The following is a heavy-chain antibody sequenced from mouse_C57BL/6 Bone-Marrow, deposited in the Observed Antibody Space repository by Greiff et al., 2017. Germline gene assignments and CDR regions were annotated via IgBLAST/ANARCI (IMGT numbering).Heavy chain of an antibody. CDR3: AKGVYSNYGAY. J-gene: IGHJ3*01. CDR1: GYTFTSYW. D-gene: IGHD2-5*01. V-gene: IGHV1-61*01. CDR2: IYPSDSYT. Sequence: QVQLQQPGAELVRPGSSVKLSCKASGYTFTSYWMDWVKQRPGQGLEWIGNIYPSDSYTHYNQKFKDKATLTVDKSSSTAYMQLSSLTSEDSAVYYCAKGVYSNYGAYWGQGTLVTVSA.